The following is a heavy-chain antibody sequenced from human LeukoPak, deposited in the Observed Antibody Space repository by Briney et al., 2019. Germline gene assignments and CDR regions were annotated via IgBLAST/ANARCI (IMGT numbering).Heavy chain of an antibody. Sequence: ASVKVSCKASGYTFSDYYMHWVRQAPGQGLEWMGWINPYSGGTNYAQGFQGRVTMTRDTSISTAYMELSRLRSDDTAVYYCARAEWSATAKFDYWGQGILVTVSS. J-gene: IGHJ4*02. D-gene: IGHD2-8*01. CDR3: ARAEWSATAKFDY. V-gene: IGHV1-2*02. CDR1: GYTFSDYY. CDR2: INPYSGGT.